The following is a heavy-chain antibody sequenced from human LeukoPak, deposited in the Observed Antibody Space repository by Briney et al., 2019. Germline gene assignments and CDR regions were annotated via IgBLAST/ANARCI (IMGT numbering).Heavy chain of an antibody. CDR1: GFTFDDYA. V-gene: IGHV3-9*01. J-gene: IGHJ1*01. D-gene: IGHD6-19*01. Sequence: GRSLRLSCAASGFTFDDYAMHWVRQAPGKGLEWVSGISWNSGSIGYADSVKGRFTISRDNAKNSLYLQMNSLRAEDTALYYCAKGMQWLVPGYFQHWGQGTLVTVSS. CDR3: AKGMQWLVPGYFQH. CDR2: ISWNSGSI.